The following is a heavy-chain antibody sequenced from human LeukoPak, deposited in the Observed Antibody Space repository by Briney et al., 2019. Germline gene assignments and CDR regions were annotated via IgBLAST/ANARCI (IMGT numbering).Heavy chain of an antibody. D-gene: IGHD5-12*01. V-gene: IGHV4-39*01. CDR1: GGSISSSSYY. CDR3: ASDSGYDYYFDY. Sequence: PSETLSLTCTVSGGSISSSSYYWGWIRQPPGKGLEWIGSIYYSGSTYYNPSLKSRVTISVDTSKNQFSLKLSSVTAADTAVYYCASDSGYDYYFDYWGRGTLVTVSS. CDR2: IYYSGST. J-gene: IGHJ4*02.